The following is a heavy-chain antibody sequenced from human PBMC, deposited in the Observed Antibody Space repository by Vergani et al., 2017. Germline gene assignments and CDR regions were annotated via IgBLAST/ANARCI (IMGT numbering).Heavy chain of an antibody. CDR3: ARAEYSYGYEDLRGWFDP. V-gene: IGHV3-11*04. Sequence: QVQLVESGGGLVKPGGSLRLSCAASGFTFSDYYMSWIRQAPGKGLEWVSYISSSGSTIYYADSVKGRFTISRDNSKNTLYLQMNSLRAEDTAVYYCARAEYSYGYEDLRGWFDPWGQGTLVTVSS. CDR1: GFTFSDYY. J-gene: IGHJ5*02. D-gene: IGHD5-18*01. CDR2: ISSSGSTI.